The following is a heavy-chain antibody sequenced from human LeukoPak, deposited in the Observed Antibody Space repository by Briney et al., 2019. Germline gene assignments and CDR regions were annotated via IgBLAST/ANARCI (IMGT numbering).Heavy chain of an antibody. CDR1: GFTFTSSA. J-gene: IGHJ4*02. CDR2: IVVGSGNT. CDR3: AAATGHDSSSWYSGY. V-gene: IGHV1-58*02. Sequence: SVKVSCKASGFTFTSSAMQWVRPARGQRLEWIGWIVVGSGNTNYAQKFQERVTITRDMSTSTAYMELSSLRSEDTAVYYCAAATGHDSSSWYSGYWGRGTPVTVSS. D-gene: IGHD6-13*01.